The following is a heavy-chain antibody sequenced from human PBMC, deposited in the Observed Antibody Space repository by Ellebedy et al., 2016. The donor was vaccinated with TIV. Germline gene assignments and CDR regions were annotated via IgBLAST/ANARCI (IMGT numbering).Heavy chain of an antibody. CDR1: GVPIKTNY. CDR2: IYYGGGI. D-gene: IGHD6-19*01. J-gene: IGHJ3*02. Sequence: MPSETLSLTCTVSGVPIKTNYWSWIRQTPGKGLEWIGYIYYGGGINYNPSLKGRVTLSLDTSKNQFSLNLTSVTAADTAMYYCARPYSSGWLGRSAFDIWGQGTVDTVSS. CDR3: ARPYSSGWLGRSAFDI. V-gene: IGHV4-59*01.